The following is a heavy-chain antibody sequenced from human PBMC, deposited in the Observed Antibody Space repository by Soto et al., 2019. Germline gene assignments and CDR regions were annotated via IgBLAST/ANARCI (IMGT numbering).Heavy chain of an antibody. CDR2: IYQSGST. D-gene: IGHD3-22*01. J-gene: IGHJ3*02. V-gene: IGHV4-30-2*01. CDR1: GGSLSSSAYS. CDR3: ARELLYYDSSGYSWDDAFDI. Sequence: LSLTCAVSGGSLSSSAYSWSWIRQPPGKGLEWIGFIYQSGSTYYNPSLKSRLTMSLDRPRNQFSLKLSSVTAADTAVYYCARELLYYDSSGYSWDDAFDIWGQGTMVTVSS.